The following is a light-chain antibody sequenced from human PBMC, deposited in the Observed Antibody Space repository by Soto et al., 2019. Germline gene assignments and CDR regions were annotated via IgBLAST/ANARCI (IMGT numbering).Light chain of an antibody. J-gene: IGKJ5*01. V-gene: IGKV1-39*01. CDR3: QQSYSTLIT. Sequence: SQMTQSPSSLSASVVDRVTIACRASQSISSYLNSYQQKPGKSPKLLIYAASSLQSGVPSTFSGSGSGTDFTLTISSLQPEDFATYYCQQSYSTLITFGQGTRQETK. CDR1: QSISSY. CDR2: AAS.